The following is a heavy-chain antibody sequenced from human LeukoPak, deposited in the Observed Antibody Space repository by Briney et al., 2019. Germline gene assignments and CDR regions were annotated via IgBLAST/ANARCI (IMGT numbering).Heavy chain of an antibody. CDR1: GFTLSSCG. D-gene: IGHD4-23*01. CDR2: ISHDGGNK. J-gene: IGHJ4*02. V-gene: IGHV3-30*02. CDR3: AKETMVTLGSYFHY. Sequence: GGSLRLSCAVSGFTLSSCGMHWVRQAPGKGLEWLAGISHDGGNKYYADSVKGRFTISRDDSKNTLDLQMNSLRAEDTALYYCAKETMVTLGSYFHYWGQGTQVTVSS.